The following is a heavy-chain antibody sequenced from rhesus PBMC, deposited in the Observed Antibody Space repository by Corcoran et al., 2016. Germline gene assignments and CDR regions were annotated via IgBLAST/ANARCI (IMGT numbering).Heavy chain of an antibody. V-gene: IGHV4-147*01. CDR3: ARDVGDAFDF. CDR2: IYGGSGRS. D-gene: IGHD1-44*01. J-gene: IGHJ3*01. Sequence: QVQLQESGPGLVKPSETLALTCDVSGGPSSSNYGSWIRQSPGKGLEWIGYIYGGSGRSSYNPSLKRRVTISTDTSKNQFSLKLSSVTAADTAVYYCARDVGDAFDFWGQGLSVTVSS. CDR1: GGPSSSNY.